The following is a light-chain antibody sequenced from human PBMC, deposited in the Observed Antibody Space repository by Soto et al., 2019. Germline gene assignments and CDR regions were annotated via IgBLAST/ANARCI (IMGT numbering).Light chain of an antibody. J-gene: IGLJ3*02. CDR2: TNT. Sequence: QSVLTQPPSVSGAPGQRVTISCTGSSSNIGAGYDVHWYQQIPGAAPKLLIYTNTNRATGDPDRFSASKSGTSASLAITGLQAEDEADYYCQSYYGSLSGSVFGGGTKLTVL. CDR1: SSNIGAGYD. CDR3: QSYYGSLSGSV. V-gene: IGLV1-40*01.